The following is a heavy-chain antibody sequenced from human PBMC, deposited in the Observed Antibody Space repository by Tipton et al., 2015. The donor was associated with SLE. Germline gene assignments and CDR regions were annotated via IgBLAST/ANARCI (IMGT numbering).Heavy chain of an antibody. Sequence: TLSLTCTVSGGSISFDYWSWIRQSAGRGLEWIGRIYTSGSTNYNPSLKSRVTISVDKSKNQFSLRLTSVTAADTAMYFCARAIEGFWSGYPLDFWGQGTLVTVSA. CDR2: IYTSGST. CDR3: ARAIEGFWSGYPLDF. CDR1: GGSISFDY. J-gene: IGHJ4*02. D-gene: IGHD3-3*01. V-gene: IGHV4-4*07.